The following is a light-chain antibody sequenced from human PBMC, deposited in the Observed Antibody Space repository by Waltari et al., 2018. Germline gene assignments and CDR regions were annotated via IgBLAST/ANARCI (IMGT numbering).Light chain of an antibody. J-gene: IGLJ3*02. Sequence: QSALTQPRSVSGSPGQSVSISCTGPSSDVGGYNYVSWYQQHPGKAPTFMIYDVTKRPSGVPDRFSGSKSDNTASLTISGLQPEDEADYYCCSYAGSYTWVFGGGTKLTVL. V-gene: IGLV2-11*01. CDR2: DVT. CDR3: CSYAGSYTWV. CDR1: SSDVGGYNY.